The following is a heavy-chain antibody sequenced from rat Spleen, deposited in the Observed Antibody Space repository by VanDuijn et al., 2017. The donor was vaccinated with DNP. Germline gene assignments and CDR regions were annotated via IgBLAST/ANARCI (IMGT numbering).Heavy chain of an antibody. CDR2: ISTSGGST. J-gene: IGHJ2*01. Sequence: EVQLVESGGGLVQPGRSMKLSCAASGFTFSSFPMAWVRQAPTKGLEWVATISTSGGSTYYRDSVKGRFTISRDNAKSTLYLQMNSLRSEDTATYYCTREGILRPFFDYWGQGVMVTVSS. V-gene: IGHV5-46*01. CDR1: GFTFSSFP. CDR3: TREGILRPFFDY. D-gene: IGHD1-6*01.